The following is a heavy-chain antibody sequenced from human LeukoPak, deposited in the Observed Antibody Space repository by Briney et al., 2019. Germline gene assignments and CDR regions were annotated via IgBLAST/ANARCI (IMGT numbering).Heavy chain of an antibody. CDR2: INSGSSNI. V-gene: IGHV3-48*01. J-gene: IGHJ4*02. CDR1: GFTFSMYK. D-gene: IGHD5-18*01. CDR3: ARRGDAPMVGGY. Sequence: GGSLRLSCAASGFTFSMYKMNWVRQAPGKGLEWVSHINSGSSNIYYADSVKGRFTISRDNAKNSLYLQMTSLRVEDTAVYYCARRGDAPMVGGYWGQGTLVTVSS.